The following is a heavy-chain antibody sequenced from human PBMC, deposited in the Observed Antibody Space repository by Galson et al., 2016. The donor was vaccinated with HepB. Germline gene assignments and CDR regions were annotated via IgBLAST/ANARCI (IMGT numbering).Heavy chain of an antibody. CDR1: GFTFSSYA. Sequence: SLRLSCAASGFTFSSYAMTWVRQAPGKGLEWVSAISGSGGTTYYADSVKGRLTISRDNSKNTLYLQMNSLRAEDTAVYYCAREGGQWLERFDYWGQGTTVTVSS. D-gene: IGHD6-19*01. V-gene: IGHV3-23*01. CDR3: AREGGQWLERFDY. J-gene: IGHJ4*03. CDR2: ISGSGGTT.